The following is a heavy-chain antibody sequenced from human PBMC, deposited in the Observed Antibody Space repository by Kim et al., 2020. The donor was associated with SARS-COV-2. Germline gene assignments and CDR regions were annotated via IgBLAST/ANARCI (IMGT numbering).Heavy chain of an antibody. D-gene: IGHD3-10*01. CDR1: GFTFSSYG. J-gene: IGHJ4*02. V-gene: IGHV3-30*18. CDR2: ISYDGSNK. Sequence: GGSLRLSCAASGFTFSSYGMHWVRQAPGKGLEWVAVISYDGSNKYYADSVKGRFTISRDNSKNTLYLQMNSLRAEDTAVYYCAKDSAGPVWGQGTLVTVSS. CDR3: AKDSAGPV.